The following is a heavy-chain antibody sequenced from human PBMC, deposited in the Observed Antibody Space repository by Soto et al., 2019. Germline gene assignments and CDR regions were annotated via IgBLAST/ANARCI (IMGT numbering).Heavy chain of an antibody. CDR3: AKDPEKWLATRLYYYYGMDV. J-gene: IGHJ6*02. V-gene: IGHV3-23*01. Sequence: SLRLSCAASGFTFSSYAMSWVRQAPGKGLEWVSAISGSGGSTYYADSVKGRFTISRDNSKNTLYLQMNSLRAEDTAVYYCAKDPEKWLATRLYYYYGMDVWGQGTTVTVSS. D-gene: IGHD6-19*01. CDR2: ISGSGGST. CDR1: GFTFSSYA.